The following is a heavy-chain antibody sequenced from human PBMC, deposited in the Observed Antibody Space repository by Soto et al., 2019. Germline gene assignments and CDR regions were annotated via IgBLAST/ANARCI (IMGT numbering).Heavy chain of an antibody. J-gene: IGHJ6*02. D-gene: IGHD2-2*02. CDR1: GYTFTSYA. CDR2: INAGNGNT. CDR3: ARDEGNCSSTSCYNSYYYYYGMDV. Sequence: QVQLVQSGAEVKKPGASVKVSCKASGYTFTSYAMHWVRQAPGQRLEWMGWINAGNGNTKYSQKFQGRVTITRDTYASTAYMELSSLRSEDTAVYYCARDEGNCSSTSCYNSYYYYYGMDVWGQGTTVTVSS. V-gene: IGHV1-3*01.